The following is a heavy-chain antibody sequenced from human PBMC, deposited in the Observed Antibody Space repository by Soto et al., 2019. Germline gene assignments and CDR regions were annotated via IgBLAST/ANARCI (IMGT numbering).Heavy chain of an antibody. CDR2: INVGNGNT. D-gene: IGHD3-3*01. CDR3: ARENYDFWSGPRYYGMDV. V-gene: IGHV1-3*01. Sequence: ASVKVSCKASGYTFTSYAMHWVRQAPGQRLEWMGWINVGNGNTKYSQKFQGRVTITRDTSASTAYMELSSLRSEDTAVYYCARENYDFWSGPRYYGMDVWGQGTTVTVSS. J-gene: IGHJ6*02. CDR1: GYTFTSYA.